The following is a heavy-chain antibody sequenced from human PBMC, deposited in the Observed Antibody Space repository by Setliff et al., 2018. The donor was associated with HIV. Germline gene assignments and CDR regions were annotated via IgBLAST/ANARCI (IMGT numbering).Heavy chain of an antibody. CDR2: IYSGGTT. D-gene: IGHD2-21*01. Sequence: LRLSCAASGFTVSTNYMSWVRQAPGKGLEWVSVIYSGGTTYYADSVKGRLTISRDNSKNMLYLQMDSLRAEDTAVYYCAKGSGSLFYWGQGTLVTVSS. J-gene: IGHJ4*02. CDR3: AKGSGSLFY. V-gene: IGHV3-53*01. CDR1: GFTVSTNY.